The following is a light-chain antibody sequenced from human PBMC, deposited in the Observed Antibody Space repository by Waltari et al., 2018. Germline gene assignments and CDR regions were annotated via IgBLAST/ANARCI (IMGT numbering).Light chain of an antibody. V-gene: IGLV2-8*01. CDR2: EVN. Sequence: QSALTQPPSASGSPGQSVTISCAGTRNDVGGYNFVSWYQQHPGKAPKLMIFEVNQRSSGVPDRFSGSKSGNTASLTVSGLQAEDEADYYCCSYAGSNYFYVFGTGTKVTVL. CDR1: RNDVGGYNF. CDR3: CSYAGSNYFYV. J-gene: IGLJ1*01.